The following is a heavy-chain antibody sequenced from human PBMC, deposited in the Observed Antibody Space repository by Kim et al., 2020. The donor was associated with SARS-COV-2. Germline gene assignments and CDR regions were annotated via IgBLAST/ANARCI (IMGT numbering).Heavy chain of an antibody. Sequence: GESLQISCKGSGSSFTSYWIGWVRQMPGKGLEWMGIIYPGDSDTRYSPSFQGQVTISVDKSISTAYLQWSSLKASDTAMYYCAKFGPTTGTLSHNWFDPWGQGTLVTVSS. D-gene: IGHD4-17*01. CDR3: AKFGPTTGTLSHNWFDP. J-gene: IGHJ5*02. CDR1: GSSFTSYW. CDR2: IYPGDSDT. V-gene: IGHV5-51*01.